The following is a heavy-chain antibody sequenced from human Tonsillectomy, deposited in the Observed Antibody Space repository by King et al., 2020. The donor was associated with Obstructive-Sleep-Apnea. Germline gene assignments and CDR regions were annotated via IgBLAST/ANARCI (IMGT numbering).Heavy chain of an antibody. D-gene: IGHD2/OR15-2a*01. CDR3: ARDPLLRGGYFQH. CDR1: GGSISSSNW. J-gene: IGHJ1*01. Sequence: QLQESGPGLVKPSGTLSLTCAVSGGSISSSNWWSWVRQPPGKGLEWIGEIYSSGSTNYNPSLRSRVTISVNKSKNQFSLKLSSLTAADTAVYYCARDPLLRGGYFQHWGQGTLVTVSS. V-gene: IGHV4-4*02. CDR2: IYSSGST.